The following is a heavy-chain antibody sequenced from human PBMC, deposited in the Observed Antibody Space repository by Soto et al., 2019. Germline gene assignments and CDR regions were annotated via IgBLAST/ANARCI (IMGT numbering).Heavy chain of an antibody. V-gene: IGHV3-23*01. D-gene: IGHD6-19*01. Sequence: GGSLRLSSVGSSFTFSYYAMTWVRQPPGKGLEWISAISPGGGSTFYADSVKGRFTIPRDDSKNMLYLQMNSLTAEDSAVYYCAKDRRNSAWDFDFWGQGTLVTVSS. CDR1: SFTFSYYA. J-gene: IGHJ4*02. CDR2: ISPGGGST. CDR3: AKDRRNSAWDFDF.